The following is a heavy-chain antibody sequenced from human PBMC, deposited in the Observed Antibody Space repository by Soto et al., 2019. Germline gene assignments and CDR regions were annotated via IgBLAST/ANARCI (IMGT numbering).Heavy chain of an antibody. V-gene: IGHV3-30*03. Sequence: QVQLVESGGGVVQPGRSLRLSCAASGFTFSSYGMHWVRQAPGKGLEWVAVISYDGSNKYYADSVKGRFTISRDNSKNTLYLQMNSLRAEDTAVYYCARLNNQDSYYYYVMDVWGQGTTVTVSS. CDR2: ISYDGSNK. CDR3: ARLNNQDSYYYYVMDV. J-gene: IGHJ6*02. D-gene: IGHD2-15*01. CDR1: GFTFSSYG.